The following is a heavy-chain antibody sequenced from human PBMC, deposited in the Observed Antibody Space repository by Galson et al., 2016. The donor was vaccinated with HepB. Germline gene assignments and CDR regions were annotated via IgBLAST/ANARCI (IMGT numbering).Heavy chain of an antibody. J-gene: IGHJ4*02. CDR3: ARGGDWRLDY. CDR1: GDSVSSNTW. Sequence: SETLSLTCAVYGDSVSSNTWWTWVRQPPGEGLEWIGEIHHRRSSNFNPSLKSRLTISVDKSKNQFSLRLNSVTAADTAVYFCARGGDWRLDYWGQGSLVTVSS. V-gene: IGHV4-4*02. D-gene: IGHD2-21*02. CDR2: IHHRRSS.